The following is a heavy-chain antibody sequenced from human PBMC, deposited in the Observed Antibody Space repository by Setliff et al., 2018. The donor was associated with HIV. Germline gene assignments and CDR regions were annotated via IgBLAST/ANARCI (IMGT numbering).Heavy chain of an antibody. D-gene: IGHD3-22*01. CDR2: IRSKPYGGTT. CDR3: TRDFRYYDTSGYYFYSDAFDI. V-gene: IGHV3-49*04. CDR1: GFTFDDSA. J-gene: IGHJ3*02. Sequence: HPGGSLRLSCTASGFTFDDSALTWVRQAPGKGLEWVGSIRSKPYGGTTEYAASVKGRFTISRDDSRSVAYLQMNSLKIEDTAVYYCTRDFRYYDTSGYYFYSDAFDIGPRDNGHRLL.